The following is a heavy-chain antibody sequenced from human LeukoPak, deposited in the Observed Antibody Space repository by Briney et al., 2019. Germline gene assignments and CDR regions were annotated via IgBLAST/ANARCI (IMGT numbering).Heavy chain of an antibody. CDR3: ARGGAVAGTLTNWFDP. CDR2: IYHSGST. CDR1: GGSISSRNW. V-gene: IGHV4-4*02. Sequence: SETLSLTCAVSGGSISSRNWWSWVRQPPGKGLEWIGEIYHSGSTNYNPSLKTRVTISVDKSKNQFSLKLSSVTAADTAVYYCARGGAVAGTLTNWFDPWGQGTLVTLSS. D-gene: IGHD6-19*01. J-gene: IGHJ5*02.